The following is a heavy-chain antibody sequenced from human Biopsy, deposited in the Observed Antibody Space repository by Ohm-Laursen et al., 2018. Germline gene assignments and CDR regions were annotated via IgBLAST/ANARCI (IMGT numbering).Heavy chain of an antibody. D-gene: IGHD5/OR15-5a*01. CDR2: IKQDGSEK. V-gene: IGHV3-7*01. CDR3: AKDLSVYYYYGIDV. Sequence: SLRLSCTAAGITTRSYWMSWIRQAPGKGLEWVANIKQDGSEKNYVASVKGRFTISRDNAKDSLFLQMNSLRAEDTAVYYCAKDLSVYYYYGIDVWGQGTTVTVSS. J-gene: IGHJ6*02. CDR1: GITTRSYW.